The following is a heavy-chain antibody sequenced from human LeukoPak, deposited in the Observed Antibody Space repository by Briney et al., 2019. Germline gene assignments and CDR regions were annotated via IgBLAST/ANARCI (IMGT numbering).Heavy chain of an antibody. V-gene: IGHV3-20*04. CDR3: ARDIESGYYPYYFDY. J-gene: IGHJ4*02. D-gene: IGHD3-22*01. CDR1: GFTFDDYG. Sequence: PGXSLRLSCAASGFTFDDYGMSWVRHAPGKGLEWVSGINWNGGSTVYADSVKGRFTISRDNAKNSLYLQMNSLRAEDTALYYCARDIESGYYPYYFDYWGQGTLVTVSS. CDR2: INWNGGST.